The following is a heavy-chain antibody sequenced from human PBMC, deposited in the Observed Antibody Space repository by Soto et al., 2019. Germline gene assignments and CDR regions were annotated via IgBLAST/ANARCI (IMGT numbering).Heavy chain of an antibody. Sequence: ASVKVSCKASGYTFTSYYMHWVRQAPGQGLEWMGIINPSGGSTSYAQKFQGRVTMTRDTPTSTVYMELSSLRSEDTAVYYCARRFSSNDTFDIWGQGTMVTVSS. D-gene: IGHD4-4*01. V-gene: IGHV1-46*01. J-gene: IGHJ3*02. CDR2: INPSGGST. CDR1: GYTFTSYY. CDR3: ARRFSSNDTFDI.